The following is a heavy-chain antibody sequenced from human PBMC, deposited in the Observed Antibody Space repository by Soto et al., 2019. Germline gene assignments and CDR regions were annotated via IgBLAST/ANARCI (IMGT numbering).Heavy chain of an antibody. V-gene: IGHV3-30*18. CDR3: AKDQASGQGSFDS. Sequence: GGSLSLSCAASGFTFNIYGMHWVRPAPDKGLEWVALISYDGSNQYYADSVKGRFTISRDNSKNTLFLQMNSLRADDTAVYYCAKDQASGQGSFDSWGQGTLVTVSS. J-gene: IGHJ4*02. CDR2: ISYDGSNQ. CDR1: GFTFNIYG.